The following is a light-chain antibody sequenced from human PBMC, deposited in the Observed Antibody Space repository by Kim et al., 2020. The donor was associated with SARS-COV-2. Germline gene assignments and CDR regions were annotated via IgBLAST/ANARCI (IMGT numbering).Light chain of an antibody. CDR3: AAWDDSLNGVV. Sequence: QSVLTQPPSASGTPGQRVTISCSGSSSNIGGNTVNWYQLLPGTAPKLLIYTNNQRPSGVPDRFSGPKSGTSASLAISGLQSEDEADYYCAAWDDSLNGVVFGGGTQLTVL. CDR1: SSNIGGNT. J-gene: IGLJ2*01. V-gene: IGLV1-44*01. CDR2: TNN.